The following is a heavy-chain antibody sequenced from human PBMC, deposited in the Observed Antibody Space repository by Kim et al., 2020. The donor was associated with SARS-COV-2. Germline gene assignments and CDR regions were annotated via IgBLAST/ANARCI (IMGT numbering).Heavy chain of an antibody. J-gene: IGHJ4*02. Sequence: DYAAPVNGRFTISRDDSKNTLYLQMDSLKTEDTAVYYCTRYSYGQYYFDYWGQGTLVTVSS. CDR3: TRYSYGQYYFDY. V-gene: IGHV3-15*01. D-gene: IGHD5-18*01.